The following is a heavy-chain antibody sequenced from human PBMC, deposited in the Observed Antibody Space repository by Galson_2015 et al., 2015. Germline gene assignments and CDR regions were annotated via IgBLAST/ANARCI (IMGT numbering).Heavy chain of an antibody. Sequence: SLRLSCAASGFTFSSDWTHWVRQAPGKGLVWVSRVNSDGSATNYADSVKGRFTISRDNAKDTLYLQMNSLRSEDTAVYYCVREAYCSSTSCYLRFFDYWGRGTLVPVSS. J-gene: IGHJ4*02. D-gene: IGHD2-2*01. CDR1: GFTFSSDW. V-gene: IGHV3-74*01. CDR3: VREAYCSSTSCYLRFFDY. CDR2: VNSDGSAT.